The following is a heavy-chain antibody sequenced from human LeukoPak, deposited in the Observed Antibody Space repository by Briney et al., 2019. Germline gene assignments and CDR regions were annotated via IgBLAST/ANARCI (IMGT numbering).Heavy chain of an antibody. CDR3: ATRAPMSPYDYFCVDF. CDR2: TTHAGSDT. D-gene: IGHD3-16*01. J-gene: IGHJ6*02. CDR1: SFTFSSYA. V-gene: IGHV3-23*01. Sequence: GGSLRLSCAASSFTFSSYALSCVRQDPGRGLVWFSATTHAGSDTSYADSVVGRHTISRDNSKNIIYLRMNSLRDDDTAVYYCATRAPMSPYDYFCVDFWGLGTTVIVSS.